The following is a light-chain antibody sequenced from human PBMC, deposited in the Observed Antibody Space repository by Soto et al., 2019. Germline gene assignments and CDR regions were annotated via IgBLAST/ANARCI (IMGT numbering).Light chain of an antibody. J-gene: IGKJ1*01. V-gene: IGKV1-5*01. CDR3: QQYNSYST. CDR1: QSISSW. CDR2: DAS. Sequence: DIHMTQSPSTLSASVGYRVTITCRASQSISSWLAWYQQKPGKAPKLLIYDASSLESGVPSRLSGSGSGTEFTLTISSLQPDDFATYYCQQYNSYSTFGHGTKVDIK.